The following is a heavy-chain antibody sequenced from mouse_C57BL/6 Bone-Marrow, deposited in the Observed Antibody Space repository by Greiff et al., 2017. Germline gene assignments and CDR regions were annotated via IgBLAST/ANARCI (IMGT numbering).Heavy chain of an antibody. CDR2: ISSGGSYT. J-gene: IGHJ4*01. D-gene: IGHD1-1*01. Sequence: EVQGVESGGDLVKPGGSLKLSCAASGFTFSSYGMSWVRQTPDKRLEWVATISSGGSYTYYPDSVKGRFTISRDKAKNTLYLQMSRLKSEDTAMYYCSRSPPFITSAVVPGDYWGQGTSVTVSS. CDR1: GFTFSSYG. CDR3: SRSPPFITSAVVPGDY. V-gene: IGHV5-6*01.